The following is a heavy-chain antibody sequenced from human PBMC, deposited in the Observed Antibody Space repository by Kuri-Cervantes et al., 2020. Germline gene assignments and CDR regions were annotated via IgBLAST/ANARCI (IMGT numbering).Heavy chain of an antibody. CDR2: SRDKAHSYTT. CDR3: ARDALGGSWGSYFDS. D-gene: IGHD3-16*01. Sequence: GESLKISCEASGFTFSDHYMDWVRQAPGKGLEWVGRSRDKAHSYTTEYAASVMGRFTVSRDDSKNSLYLQMNSLKIEDTAVYYCARDALGGSWGSYFDSWGQGVLVTVSS. V-gene: IGHV3-72*01. CDR1: GFTFSDHY. J-gene: IGHJ4*02.